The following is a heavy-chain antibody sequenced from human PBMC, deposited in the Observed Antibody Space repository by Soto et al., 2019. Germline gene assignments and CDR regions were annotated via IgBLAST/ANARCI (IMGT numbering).Heavy chain of an antibody. V-gene: IGHV5-51*01. CDR3: AIMGYTYGYRTKLVY. CDR1: GYSFSTYW. D-gene: IGHD5-18*01. J-gene: IGHJ4*02. CDR2: IYPGDPEI. Sequence: GESLKISCQASGYSFSTYWIAWVRQMPGKGLEYMGIIYPGDPEIRYSPSFQGQVTISADKSISTANLQWSSLRASDTAMYYCAIMGYTYGYRTKLVYWGQGTLVTVSA.